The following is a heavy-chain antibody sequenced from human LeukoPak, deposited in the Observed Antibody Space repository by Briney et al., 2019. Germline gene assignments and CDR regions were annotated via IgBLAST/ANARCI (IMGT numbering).Heavy chain of an antibody. D-gene: IGHD6-6*01. CDR2: ISYDGSNK. Sequence: PGGSLRLSCAASGFTFSSYGIHWVRQAPGKGLEWVAIISYDGSNKHYADSVKGRFTISRDNSKNTLYLQMNSLRAEDTAVYYCAKEDSRSRYFDYWGQGTLVTVSS. CDR3: AKEDSRSRYFDY. CDR1: GFTFSSYG. J-gene: IGHJ4*02. V-gene: IGHV3-30*18.